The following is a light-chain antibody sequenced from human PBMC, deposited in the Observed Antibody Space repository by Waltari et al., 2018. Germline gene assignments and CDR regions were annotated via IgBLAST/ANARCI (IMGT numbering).Light chain of an antibody. CDR2: AAS. V-gene: IGKV2-28*01. Sequence: EIVMNQSPLSLSATLGEPASISCTSSQSLLHTNGHYYLDWYLQKPGQSPQLLIYAASNRAPGVPDRFSGSGSGRDFTLTISRVEADDFGTYFCMQALQTWTFGQGTKVDMK. CDR3: MQALQTWT. J-gene: IGKJ1*01. CDR1: QSLLHTNGHYY.